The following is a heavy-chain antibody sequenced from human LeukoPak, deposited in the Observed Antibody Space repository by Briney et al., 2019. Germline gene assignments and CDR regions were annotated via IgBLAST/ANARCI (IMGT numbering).Heavy chain of an antibody. J-gene: IGHJ4*02. CDR1: GFTFSRYA. CDR3: VKDVGGSYAFDY. D-gene: IGHD1-26*01. Sequence: PGGSLRLSCSASGFTFSRYAMHWVRQAPGKGLEYVSGINDNGGRTHYEDSVKGRFSISRDNSKNTLHLQMSTLRAEDTALYYCVKDVGGSYAFDYWGQGILVTVAS. V-gene: IGHV3-64D*09. CDR2: INDNGGRT.